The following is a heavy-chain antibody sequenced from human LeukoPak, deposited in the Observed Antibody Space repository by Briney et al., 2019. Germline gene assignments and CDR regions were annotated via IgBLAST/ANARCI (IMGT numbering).Heavy chain of an antibody. V-gene: IGHV3-23*01. D-gene: IGHD5-18*01. J-gene: IGHJ5*02. CDR1: GFTFSSNA. Sequence: PGGSLRLSCAAPGFTFSSNAMTWVRQAPGKGLEWVSSISGSDDSTYYADSVKGRFTISRDTSKNTLYLQMNSLRAEDTAVYYCAKGGHKDMASWAQGTLVTVSS. CDR2: ISGSDDST. CDR3: AKGGHKDMAS.